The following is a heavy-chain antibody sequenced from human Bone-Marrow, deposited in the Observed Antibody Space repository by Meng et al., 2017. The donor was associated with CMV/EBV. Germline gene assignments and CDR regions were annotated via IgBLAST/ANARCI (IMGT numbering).Heavy chain of an antibody. D-gene: IGHD1-1*01. CDR2: IWYDGSNK. CDR3: AKVFTGYTLFGYGMDV. J-gene: IGHJ6*02. V-gene: IGHV3-33*06. Sequence: GGSLRLSCAASGFTFSSYGMHWVRQAPGKGLEWVAVIWYDGSNKYYADSVKGRFTISRDNSKNTLYLQMNSLRAEDTAVYYCAKVFTGYTLFGYGMDVWGQGTTVTVSS. CDR1: GFTFSSYG.